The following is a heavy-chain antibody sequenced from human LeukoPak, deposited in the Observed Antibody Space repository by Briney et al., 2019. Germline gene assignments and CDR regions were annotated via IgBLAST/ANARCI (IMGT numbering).Heavy chain of an antibody. CDR3: ATRNTYYYGSGSYWAYNWFDP. CDR1: GGTFSSYA. Sequence: SVKVSCKASGGTFSSYAISWVRQAPGQGLEWMGGIIPIFGTANYAQKFQGRVTITADESTSTAYMELSSLRSEDTAVYYCATRNTYYYGSGSYWAYNWFDPWGQGTLVTVSS. CDR2: IIPIFGTA. V-gene: IGHV1-69*13. J-gene: IGHJ5*02. D-gene: IGHD3-10*01.